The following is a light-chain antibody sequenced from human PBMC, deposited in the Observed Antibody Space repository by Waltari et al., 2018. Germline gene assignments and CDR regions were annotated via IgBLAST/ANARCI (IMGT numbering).Light chain of an antibody. V-gene: IGLV1-51*02. CDR1: SSNLGNDF. CDR3: GTWDTSLSALI. CDR2: ENN. J-gene: IGLJ2*01. Sequence: QSVFTQPPSVSAALGQTVTISCPGSSSNLGNDFVIWYQQLPGTAPKLFIYENNKRPSGIPDRFSGSKSGTSATLGITGLQTGDEADYYCGTWDTSLSALIFGGGTKLTVL.